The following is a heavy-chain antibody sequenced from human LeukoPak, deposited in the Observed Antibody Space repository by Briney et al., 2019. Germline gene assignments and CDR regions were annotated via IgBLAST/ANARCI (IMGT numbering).Heavy chain of an antibody. Sequence: GASVKVSCKASGYTFTSYGISWVRQAPGQGLEWMGWISAYNGNTNYAQKFQGRVTMTRDMSTSTVYMELSSLRSEDTAVYYCARGGYSSGWYNYWGQGTLVTVSS. V-gene: IGHV1-18*01. J-gene: IGHJ4*02. D-gene: IGHD6-19*01. CDR3: ARGGYSSGWYNY. CDR1: GYTFTSYG. CDR2: ISAYNGNT.